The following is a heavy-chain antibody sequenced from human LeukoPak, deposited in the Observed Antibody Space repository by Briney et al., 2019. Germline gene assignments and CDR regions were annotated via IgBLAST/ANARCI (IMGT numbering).Heavy chain of an antibody. V-gene: IGHV4-34*01. CDR1: GFTFSDYY. CDR2: INHSGST. Sequence: LRLSCAASGFTFSDYYMSWLRQAPGKGLEWIGEINHSGSTNYNPSLKSRVTISVDTSKNQFSLKLSSVTAADTAVYYCARESVDTMIVVGRGESDYWGQGTLVTVSS. CDR3: ARESVDTMIVVGRGESDY. J-gene: IGHJ4*02. D-gene: IGHD3-22*01.